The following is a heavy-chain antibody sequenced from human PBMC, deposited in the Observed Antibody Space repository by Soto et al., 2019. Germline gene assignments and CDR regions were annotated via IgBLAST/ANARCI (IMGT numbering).Heavy chain of an antibody. CDR2: ISAYNGNT. D-gene: IGHD2-15*01. CDR1: GYTFTSYG. J-gene: IGHJ6*02. CDR3: ARSLIDIVVVVAATTPLGMDV. V-gene: IGHV1-18*01. Sequence: ASVKVSCKASGYTFTSYGISWVRQAPGQGLEWMGWISAYNGNTNYAQKFQGRVTMTRDTSISTAYMELSRLRSDDTAVYYCARSLIDIVVVVAATTPLGMDVWGQGTTVTVSS.